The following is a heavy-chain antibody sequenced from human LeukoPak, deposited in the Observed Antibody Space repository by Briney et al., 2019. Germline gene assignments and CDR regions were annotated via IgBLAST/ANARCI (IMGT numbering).Heavy chain of an antibody. CDR2: INPSGGST. Sequence: ASVKVSCKASGYTFTSYYMHWVRQAPGQGLEWMGIINPSGGSTSYAQKFQGRVTMTRDTSTSTVYMELSSLRSEDTAVYYCARDTSIQLWLSGAFDIWGQGTMVTVSS. J-gene: IGHJ3*02. CDR3: ARDTSIQLWLSGAFDI. CDR1: GYTFTSYY. D-gene: IGHD5-18*01. V-gene: IGHV1-46*01.